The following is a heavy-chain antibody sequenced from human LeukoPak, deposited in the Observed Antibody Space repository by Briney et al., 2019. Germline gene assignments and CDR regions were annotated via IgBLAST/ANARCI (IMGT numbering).Heavy chain of an antibody. V-gene: IGHV3-21*01. CDR2: ISSSSSYI. Sequence: GGSLRLSCAASGFTFSNYSINWVRQAPGKGLEWVSSISSSSSYIYYADSVKGRFTISRDNAKNSLYLQMNSLRAEDTAVYYCARDIRITMVRGVFDYWGQGTLVTVSS. D-gene: IGHD3-10*01. CDR3: ARDIRITMVRGVFDY. CDR1: GFTFSNYS. J-gene: IGHJ4*02.